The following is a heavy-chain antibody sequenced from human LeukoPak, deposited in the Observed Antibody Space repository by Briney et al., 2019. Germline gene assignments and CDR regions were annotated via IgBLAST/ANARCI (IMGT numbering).Heavy chain of an antibody. J-gene: IGHJ3*02. V-gene: IGHV4-59*12. Sequence: SETLSLTCTVSGDSISRYYWSWIRQPPGEGLEWIGYIYYTGTTNYNPSLKSRVTITVDTSKNQFSLKLSSVTAADTAVYYCARVGVGAVGAFDIWGQGTVVTVSS. CDR2: IYYTGTT. CDR1: GDSISRYY. CDR3: ARVGVGAVGAFDI. D-gene: IGHD1-26*01.